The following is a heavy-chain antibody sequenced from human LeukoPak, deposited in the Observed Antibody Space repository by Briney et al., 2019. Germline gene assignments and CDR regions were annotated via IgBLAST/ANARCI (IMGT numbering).Heavy chain of an antibody. CDR1: GGTFSSYA. V-gene: IGHV1-69*06. J-gene: IGHJ4*02. CDR2: IIPIFGTA. D-gene: IGHD6-13*01. Sequence: ASVKVSCKASGGTFSSYAISWVRQAPGQGLEWMGGIIPIFGTANYAQKFQGRVTITADKSTSTAYMELSSLRSEDTAVYYCARDFQYPGIAAAGMGYFDYWGQGTLVTVSS. CDR3: ARDFQYPGIAAAGMGYFDY.